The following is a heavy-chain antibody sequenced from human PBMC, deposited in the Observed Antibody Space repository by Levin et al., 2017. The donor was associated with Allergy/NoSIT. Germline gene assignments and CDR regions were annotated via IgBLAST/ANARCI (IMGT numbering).Heavy chain of an antibody. V-gene: IGHV3-49*03. CDR3: TRGHTFYDSSGYRGQNFDY. Sequence: GESLKISCTTSGFTFGDCAMTWFRQAPGKGLEWVSLIRSKDYGGTTEYAASVKGRFTISRDDSKSIAYLQMNSLKTEDTAVYYCTRGHTFYDSSGYRGQNFDYWGQGTLVTVSS. CDR1: GFTFGDCA. CDR2: IRSKDYGGTT. J-gene: IGHJ4*02. D-gene: IGHD3-22*01.